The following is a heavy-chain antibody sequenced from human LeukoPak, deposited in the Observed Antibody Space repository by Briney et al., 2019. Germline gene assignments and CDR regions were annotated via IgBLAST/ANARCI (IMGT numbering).Heavy chain of an antibody. CDR3: ARHGDILTGLDY. V-gene: IGHV4-59*08. CDR2: IHYSGST. D-gene: IGHD3-9*01. Sequence: PSETLSLTCTVSGGSISSFYWSWIRQPPGKGLEWIGYIHYSGSTNYNPSLQSRVTISADTSRNRFSLKLSSVTAADTAVYYCARHGDILTGLDYWGRGTLVTVSS. CDR1: GGSISSFY. J-gene: IGHJ4*02.